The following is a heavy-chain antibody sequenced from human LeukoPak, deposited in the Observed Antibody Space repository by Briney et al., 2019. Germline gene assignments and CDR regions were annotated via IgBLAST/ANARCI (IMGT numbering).Heavy chain of an antibody. D-gene: IGHD6-19*01. V-gene: IGHV4-39*01. CDR2: IYYRGST. CDR1: GGSISSSSYY. CDR3: ARGERYSSGWYGEYYFDY. Sequence: PSETLSLTCTVSGGSISSSSYYWGWIRQPPGKGLQWIGTIYYRGSTYYNPSLKSRVTISVDTSKNQFSLKLSSVTAADTAVYYCARGERYSSGWYGEYYFDYWGQGTLATVSS. J-gene: IGHJ4*02.